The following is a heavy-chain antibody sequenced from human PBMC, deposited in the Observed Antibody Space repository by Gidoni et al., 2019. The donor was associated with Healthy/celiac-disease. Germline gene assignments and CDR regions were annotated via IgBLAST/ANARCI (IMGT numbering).Heavy chain of an antibody. Sequence: QLQLQESGPGLVKPSETLSLTCTVSGGSLSRSSYYWGWIRQPPGKGLEWIGSIYYSGSTYYNPSLKSRVTISVDTSKNQFSLKLSSVTAADTAVYYCARDDYDILTGYLPSLWGRGTLVTVSS. CDR2: IYYSGST. J-gene: IGHJ2*01. V-gene: IGHV4-39*07. CDR3: ARDDYDILTGYLPSL. D-gene: IGHD3-9*01. CDR1: GGSLSRSSYY.